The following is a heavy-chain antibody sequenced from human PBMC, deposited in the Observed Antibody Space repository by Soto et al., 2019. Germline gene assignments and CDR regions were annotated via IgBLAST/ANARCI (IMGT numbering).Heavy chain of an antibody. CDR2: IYPGDSDT. CDR1: GYTFTNYW. D-gene: IGHD5-12*01. V-gene: IGHV5-51*01. J-gene: IGHJ4*02. CDR3: ARQGRWLQPYFDY. Sequence: EVQLVQSGAEVKQPGEFLKISCQASGYTFTNYWIGWVRQIPGKGLEWMGIIYPGDSDTRYSPSFQGQVTLSVDKSISTASLQWSSLKASDTAMYYCARQGRWLQPYFDYWGQGTLVTVSS.